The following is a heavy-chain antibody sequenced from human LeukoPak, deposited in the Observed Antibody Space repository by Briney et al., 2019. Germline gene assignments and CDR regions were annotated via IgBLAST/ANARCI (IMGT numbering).Heavy chain of an antibody. CDR1: GGTFSSYT. CDR2: IIPILGIA. CDR3: ARDGDYSNYIFDY. D-gene: IGHD4-11*01. Sequence: GASVTVSCKASGGTFSSYTISWVRQAAGHEGPWMGRIIPILGIANYAQNFQGRVTITADKSTSTAYMELSSLRSEDTAVYYCARDGDYSNYIFDYWGQGTLVTVSS. V-gene: IGHV1-69*04. J-gene: IGHJ4*02.